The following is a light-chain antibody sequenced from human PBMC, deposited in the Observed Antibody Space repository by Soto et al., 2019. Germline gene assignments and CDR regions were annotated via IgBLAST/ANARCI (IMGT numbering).Light chain of an antibody. CDR3: QHLNTYPLT. J-gene: IGKJ4*01. CDR1: QGMSSF. CDR2: AAS. Sequence: DIPLTQSPSFLSASVGDRVTITCRASQGMSSFLAWYQQKPGKAPNLLISAASTLRTGVPSRFSGSGSGTEFTLTISSLQPDDFATYYCQHLNTYPLTFGGGTKVEI. V-gene: IGKV1-9*01.